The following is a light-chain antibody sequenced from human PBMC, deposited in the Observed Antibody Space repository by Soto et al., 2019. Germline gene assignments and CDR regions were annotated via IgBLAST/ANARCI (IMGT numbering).Light chain of an antibody. CDR2: DVV. V-gene: IGLV2-11*01. J-gene: IGLJ1*01. CDR3: SSYTSSSTFYV. Sequence: QSVLTQPRSVSGSPGQSVTISCTGTSSDVGGYEYVSWYQQHPGKAPKLMIYDVVKRPSGVPDRFSGSKSGNTASLTISGLQAEDEADYYCSSYTSSSTFYVFGTGTKVTVL. CDR1: SSDVGGYEY.